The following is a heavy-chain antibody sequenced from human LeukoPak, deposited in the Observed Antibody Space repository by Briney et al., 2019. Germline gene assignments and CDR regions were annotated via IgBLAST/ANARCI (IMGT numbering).Heavy chain of an antibody. Sequence: SGTLSLTCAVSGGSISSSNWWSWVRQPPGKGLEWIGEIYHSGSTNYNPSLKSRVTISVDTSKNQFSLKVSSVTAADTAVYYCARVTTLTSYFFDYWGQGTLVTVSS. CDR2: IYHSGST. CDR3: ARVTTLTSYFFDY. J-gene: IGHJ4*02. V-gene: IGHV4-4*02. CDR1: GGSISSSNW. D-gene: IGHD4-11*01.